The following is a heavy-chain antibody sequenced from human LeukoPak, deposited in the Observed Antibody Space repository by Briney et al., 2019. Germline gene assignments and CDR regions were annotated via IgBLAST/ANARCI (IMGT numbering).Heavy chain of an antibody. J-gene: IGHJ4*02. Sequence: GGSLRLSCAASGFTFSSYAMGWVRQAPGKGLEWVSAISGSGGSTYYADSVKGRFTIPRDNSKNTLYLQMNSLRAEDTAVYYCANDPKYSGYDFSFDYWGQGTLVTVSS. V-gene: IGHV3-23*01. D-gene: IGHD5-12*01. CDR3: ANDPKYSGYDFSFDY. CDR2: ISGSGGST. CDR1: GFTFSSYA.